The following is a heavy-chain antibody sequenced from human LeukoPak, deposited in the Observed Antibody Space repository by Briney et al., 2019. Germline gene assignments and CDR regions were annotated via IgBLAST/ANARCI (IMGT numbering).Heavy chain of an antibody. J-gene: IGHJ4*02. CDR2: ISSSGSTI. CDR3: AKDAVGAAAGYYIDY. D-gene: IGHD6-13*01. CDR1: GFTFSSYE. Sequence: PGGSLRLSCAASGFTFSSYEMNWVRQAPGKGLEWVSYISSSGSTIYYADSVKGRFPISRDNSKNSLHLQMNSLRTEDTAFYYCAKDAVGAAAGYYIDYWGQGTLVTVSP. V-gene: IGHV3-48*03.